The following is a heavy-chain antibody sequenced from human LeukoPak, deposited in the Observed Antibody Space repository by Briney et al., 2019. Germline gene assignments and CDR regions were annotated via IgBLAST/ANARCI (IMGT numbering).Heavy chain of an antibody. J-gene: IGHJ5*02. D-gene: IGHD1-1*01. Sequence: ASVKVSCKSSEYTLTDYYIHWVRQAPGQGLEWIGWINPNGGGTNYGQKFQGRVNMTRDTSISTAYMELSRLNSDDTAVYYCARSIRPTYRFDPWGQGTPVTVSS. CDR1: EYTLTDYY. V-gene: IGHV1-2*02. CDR2: INPNGGGT. CDR3: ARSIRPTYRFDP.